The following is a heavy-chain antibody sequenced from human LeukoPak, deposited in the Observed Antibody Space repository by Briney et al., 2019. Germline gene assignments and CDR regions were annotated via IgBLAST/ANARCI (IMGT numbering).Heavy chain of an antibody. CDR1: TGSINTYF. CDR3: ARGKEMTKTSGYYSFDY. V-gene: IGHV4-4*07. Sequence: SETLSLTCTVSTGSINTYFWTWVRQPARKGLEWIGRISDSGRTYYNPSLESRVTISLDTSNNPFSLKVTSVNAADTAVCYCARGKEMTKTSGYYSFDYWGQGTLVSVSS. J-gene: IGHJ4*02. CDR2: ISDSGRT. D-gene: IGHD3-9*01.